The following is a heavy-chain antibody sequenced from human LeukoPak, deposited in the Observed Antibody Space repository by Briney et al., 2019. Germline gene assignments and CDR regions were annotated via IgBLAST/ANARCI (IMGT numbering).Heavy chain of an antibody. V-gene: IGHV3-21*01. Sequence: GGSLRLSCAASGFTFSSYSMNWVRQAPGKGLEWVSSISSSSSYIYYADSVKGRFTISRDNAKNSLYLQMNSLRAEDTAVYYCARLAAGSDHFDYWGQGTLVTVSS. D-gene: IGHD6-25*01. J-gene: IGHJ4*02. CDR1: GFTFSSYS. CDR3: ARLAAGSDHFDY. CDR2: ISSSSSYI.